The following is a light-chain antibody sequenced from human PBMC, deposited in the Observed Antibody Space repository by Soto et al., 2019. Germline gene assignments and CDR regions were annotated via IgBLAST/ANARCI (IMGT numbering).Light chain of an antibody. CDR2: GAS. CDR3: QQYGSSRT. J-gene: IGKJ1*01. V-gene: IGKV3-20*01. Sequence: EIVLTQSPGTLSLSPGERATLSCRASQSVSSSYLAWYQQKPGQAPRLLIYGASSRATGIPDSLSGSGSGTDFPLTISRMQPEDSAVYYCQQYGSSRTFGHGTKVDIK. CDR1: QSVSSSY.